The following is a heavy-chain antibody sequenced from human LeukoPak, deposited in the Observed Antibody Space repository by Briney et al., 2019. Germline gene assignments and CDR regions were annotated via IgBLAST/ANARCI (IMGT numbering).Heavy chain of an antibody. Sequence: GASVKVSCKASGDITNTYCSNWVRRAPGQGLEWMGGIIPMFGTPNYAHNFQGRVTFSADESTTTVCMEMSILRTADTAIYICAHRAGGAIGGVFLGSLDSCGQGTLVTVSS. CDR1: GDITNTYC. CDR3: AHRAGGAIGGVFLGSLDS. CDR2: IIPMFGTP. D-gene: IGHD3-16*01. V-gene: IGHV1-69*13. J-gene: IGHJ4*02.